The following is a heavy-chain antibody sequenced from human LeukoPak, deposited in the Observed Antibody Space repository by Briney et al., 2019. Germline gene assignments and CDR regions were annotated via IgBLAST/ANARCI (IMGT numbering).Heavy chain of an antibody. Sequence: GASLQISCRGSGSIFPNYWIGWVRQLPGKGLEYMGVVYPADSDATYSPSFQGQVTFSADKSTDTACLQWSSLKASDTAMYYCARRGTWHFDLWGRGTLVTVSS. CDR1: GSIFPNYW. CDR2: VYPADSDA. CDR3: ARRGTWHFDL. V-gene: IGHV5-51*01. J-gene: IGHJ2*01. D-gene: IGHD3/OR15-3a*01.